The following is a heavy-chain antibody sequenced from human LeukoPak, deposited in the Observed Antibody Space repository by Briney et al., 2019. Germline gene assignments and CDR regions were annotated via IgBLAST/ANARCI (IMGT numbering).Heavy chain of an antibody. D-gene: IGHD1-26*01. CDR1: GGSISSYY. Sequence: NPSETLSLTCTVSGGSISSYYWSWIRQPPGKGLEWIGYIYYSGSTNYNPSLKSRVTISVDTSKNQFSLNLSSVTAADTAVYYCARVGDSGTYYAFDYWGQGTLVTVPS. CDR2: IYYSGST. CDR3: ARVGDSGTYYAFDY. V-gene: IGHV4-59*01. J-gene: IGHJ4*01.